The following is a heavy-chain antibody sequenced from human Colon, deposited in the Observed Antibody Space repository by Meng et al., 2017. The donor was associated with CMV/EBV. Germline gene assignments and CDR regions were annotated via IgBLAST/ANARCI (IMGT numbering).Heavy chain of an antibody. CDR2: IYYSGST. CDR3: ASDIGRFCSGGACYARPYLYDLDV. CDR1: GGSISSSSYY. V-gene: IGHV4-39*01. D-gene: IGHD2-15*01. J-gene: IGHJ6*02. Sequence: GSLRLSCTVSGGSISSSSYYWGWIRQPPGKGLEWIGSIYYSGSTYYNPSLKSRVTISVDTSKNQFSLKLSSVTAADTAVYYCASDIGRFCSGGACYARPYLYDLDVWGQGTTVTVSS.